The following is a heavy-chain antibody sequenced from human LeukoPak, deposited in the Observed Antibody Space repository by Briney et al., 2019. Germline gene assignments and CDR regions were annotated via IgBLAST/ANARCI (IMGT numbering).Heavy chain of an antibody. Sequence: GGSLRLSCAASGFTFSSYSMNWVRQAPGKGLEWVSYISSSSSTIYYTDSVKGRFTISRDNAKNSLYLQMNSLRAEDTAVYYCARAPYGGNSLYYFGYWGQGTLVTVSS. CDR3: ARAPYGGNSLYYFGY. CDR1: GFTFSSYS. D-gene: IGHD4-23*01. CDR2: ISSSSSTI. V-gene: IGHV3-48*01. J-gene: IGHJ4*02.